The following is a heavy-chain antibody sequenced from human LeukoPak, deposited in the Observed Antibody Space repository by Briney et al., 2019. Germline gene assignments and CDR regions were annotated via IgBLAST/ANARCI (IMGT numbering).Heavy chain of an antibody. CDR3: ARVRGSTFDY. D-gene: IGHD1-26*01. Sequence: SQTLSLTCTVSGGSISSGGYYWSWIRQPPGKGLEWIGYIYHSGSTNYNPSLKSRVTISVDTSKNQFSLKLSSVTAADTAVYYCARVRGSTFDYWGQGTLVTVSS. CDR1: GGSISSGGYY. J-gene: IGHJ4*02. CDR2: IYHSGST. V-gene: IGHV4-30-2*01.